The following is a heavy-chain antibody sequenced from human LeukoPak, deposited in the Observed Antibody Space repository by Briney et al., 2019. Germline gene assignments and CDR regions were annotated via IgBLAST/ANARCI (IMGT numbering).Heavy chain of an antibody. CDR3: ARVDDYVWGSYPPGNY. D-gene: IGHD3-16*02. Sequence: ASVKVSCKAPEYTFTSYDINWVRQATGQGLEWMGWMNPNSGNTGYAQKFQGRVTMTRNTSISTAYMELSSLRSEDTAVYCCARVDDYVWGSYPPGNYWGQGTLVTVSS. J-gene: IGHJ4*02. CDR1: EYTFTSYD. CDR2: MNPNSGNT. V-gene: IGHV1-8*01.